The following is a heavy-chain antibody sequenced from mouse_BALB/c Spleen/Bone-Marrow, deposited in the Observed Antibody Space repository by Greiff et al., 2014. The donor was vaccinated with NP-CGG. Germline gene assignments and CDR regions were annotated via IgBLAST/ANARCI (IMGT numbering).Heavy chain of an antibody. J-gene: IGHJ4*01. CDR1: GYTFTIYW. CDR3: TRSMGFYYAMDY. CDR2: IYPGNSDT. Sequence: EVQLQQSGTVLARPGASVKVSCKASGYTFTIYWMHWVKQRPGQGLEWIGAIYPGNSDTSYNQKFKGKAKLTAVTSTSTAYMELSSLTNEDSAVYYCTRSMGFYYAMDYWGQGTSVTVSS. V-gene: IGHV1-5*01. D-gene: IGHD2-3*01.